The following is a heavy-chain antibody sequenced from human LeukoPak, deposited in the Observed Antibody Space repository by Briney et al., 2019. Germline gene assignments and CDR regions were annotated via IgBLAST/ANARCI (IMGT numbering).Heavy chain of an antibody. D-gene: IGHD1-26*01. CDR2: IYYSGST. Sequence: SETLSLTCTVSGGSISSYYWSWIRQPPGKGLEWIGYIYYSGSTNYNPSLKSRVTISVDTSKNQFSLKLSSVTAADTAVYYCARHIGNTEIDYWGQGTRVTVSS. V-gene: IGHV4-59*08. CDR3: ARHIGNTEIDY. CDR1: GGSISSYY. J-gene: IGHJ4*02.